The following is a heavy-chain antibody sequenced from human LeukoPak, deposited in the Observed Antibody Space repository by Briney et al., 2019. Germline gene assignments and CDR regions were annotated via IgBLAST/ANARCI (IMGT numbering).Heavy chain of an antibody. D-gene: IGHD3-10*01. CDR1: GGSISSYY. CDR2: IYHSGST. CDR3: ARGPLEHYYGSGDDAFDI. V-gene: IGHV4-30-2*01. J-gene: IGHJ3*02. Sequence: SETLSLTCTVSGGSISSYYWSWIRQPPGKGLEWIGHIYHSGSTYYNPSLKSRVTISVDRSKNQFSLKLSSVTAADTAVYYCARGPLEHYYGSGDDAFDIWGQGTMVTVSS.